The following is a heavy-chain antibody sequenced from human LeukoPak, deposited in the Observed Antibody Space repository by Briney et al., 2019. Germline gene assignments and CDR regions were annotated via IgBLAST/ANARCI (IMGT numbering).Heavy chain of an antibody. CDR1: GFTFDDYA. V-gene: IGHV3-20*04. J-gene: IGHJ6*03. D-gene: IGHD5-18*01. CDR3: ARGSVQLWLRDTYYYMDV. Sequence: GGSLRLSCAASGFTFDDYAMNWLRQVPGRGLEGGSGINGSERITEYADSVQARFTISRQHTKNSLYLYMNHLAGEDTALYFCARGSVQLWLRDTYYYMDVWGKGTTVTVSS. CDR2: INGSERIT.